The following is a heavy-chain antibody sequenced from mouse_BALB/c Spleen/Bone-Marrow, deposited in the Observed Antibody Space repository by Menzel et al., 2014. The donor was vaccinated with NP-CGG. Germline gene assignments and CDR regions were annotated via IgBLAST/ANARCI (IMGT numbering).Heavy chain of an antibody. J-gene: IGHJ2*01. CDR3: ARGSSYFDY. Sequence: EVHLVESGGGLVKPGGSLKLSCAASGFTFSDYYMYWVRQTPEKRLEWVATISDGGSYTYYPDSVKGSYTISRDNAKNNLYLQMSSLKSEDTAMYYCARGSSYFDYWGQGTTLTVSS. D-gene: IGHD1-1*01. V-gene: IGHV5-4*02. CDR1: GFTFSDYY. CDR2: ISDGGSYT.